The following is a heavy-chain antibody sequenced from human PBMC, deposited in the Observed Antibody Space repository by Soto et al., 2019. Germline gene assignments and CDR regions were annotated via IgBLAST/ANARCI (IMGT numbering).Heavy chain of an antibody. CDR3: ARGPLMITFGGVDAEFDY. D-gene: IGHD3-16*01. CDR2: IYYSGST. CDR1: GGSISSSSYY. J-gene: IGHJ4*02. V-gene: IGHV4-39*01. Sequence: SETLSLTCTVSGGSISSSSYYWGWIGQPPGKGLEWIGSIYYSGSTYYNPSLKSRVTISVDTSKNQFSLKLSSVTAADTAVYYCARGPLMITFGGVDAEFDYWGQGTLVTVSS.